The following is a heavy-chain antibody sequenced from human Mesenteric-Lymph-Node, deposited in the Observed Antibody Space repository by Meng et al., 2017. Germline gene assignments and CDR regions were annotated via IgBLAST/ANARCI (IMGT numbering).Heavy chain of an antibody. J-gene: IGHJ3*02. Sequence: GESLKISCAASGFTVSSNYMSWVRQAPGKGLEWVSVIYSGGSTYYADSVKGRFTISRDNSKNTLYLQMNSLRAEDTAVYYCARAPMITFGGVIVQGSVSDAFDIWGQGTMVTVSS. CDR1: GFTVSSNY. CDR2: IYSGGST. V-gene: IGHV3-66*02. CDR3: ARAPMITFGGVIVQGSVSDAFDI. D-gene: IGHD3-16*02.